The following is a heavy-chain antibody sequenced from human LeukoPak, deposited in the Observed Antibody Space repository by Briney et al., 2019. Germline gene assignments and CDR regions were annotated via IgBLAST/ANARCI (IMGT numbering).Heavy chain of an antibody. V-gene: IGHV4-38-2*02. CDR3: ARGLEYYYDSSGYYHFDY. J-gene: IGHJ4*02. Sequence: PSETLSLTCTVSSYSISSGYYWGWIRQPPGKGLEWIGSIYHSGSTYYNPSLKSRVTISVDTSKNQFSLKLSSVTAADTAVYYCARGLEYYYDSSGYYHFDYWGQGTLVTVSS. D-gene: IGHD3-22*01. CDR2: IYHSGST. CDR1: SYSISSGYY.